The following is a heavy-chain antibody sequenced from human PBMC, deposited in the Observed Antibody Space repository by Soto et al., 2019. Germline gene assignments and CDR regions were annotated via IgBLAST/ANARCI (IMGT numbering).Heavy chain of an antibody. CDR3: TRETLRFYYGSGSYYTPSADY. V-gene: IGHV3-49*03. J-gene: IGHJ4*02. D-gene: IGHD3-10*01. CDR1: GFTFGDYA. CDR2: IRSKAYGGTT. Sequence: HPGGSLRLSCTASGFTFGDYAMSWFRQAPGKGLEWVGFIRSKAYGGTTEYAASVKGRFTISRDDSKSIAYLQMNSLKTEDTAVYYCTRETLRFYYGSGSYYTPSADYWGQGTLVTVSS.